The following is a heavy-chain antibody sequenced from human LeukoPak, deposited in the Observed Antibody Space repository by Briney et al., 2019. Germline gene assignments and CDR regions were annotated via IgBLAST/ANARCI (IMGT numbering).Heavy chain of an antibody. V-gene: IGHV3-21*01. Sequence: PGGSLRLSCAASGFTFSSYSMNWVRQAPGKGLEWVSSISSSSSYIYYADSVKGRFTISRDNARNSLYLQVNSLRAEDTAVYYCAREADPILTQSPGAFDIWGQGTMVTVSS. J-gene: IGHJ3*02. CDR2: ISSSSSYI. CDR1: GFTFSSYS. D-gene: IGHD3-9*01. CDR3: AREADPILTQSPGAFDI.